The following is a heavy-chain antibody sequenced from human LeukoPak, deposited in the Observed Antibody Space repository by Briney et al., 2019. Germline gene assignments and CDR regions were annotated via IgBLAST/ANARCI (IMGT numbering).Heavy chain of an antibody. J-gene: IGHJ4*02. CDR3: AKGGSGYYYFFDY. D-gene: IGHD3-22*01. CDR2: ISGSGGST. Sequence: PGGSLRLSCAASGFTFSSYAMSWVRQAPGKGLEWVTAISGSGGSTYYADSVKGRFTISRDNSKNTLYLQMNSLRAEDTAVYYCAKGGSGYYYFFDYWGQGTLVTVSS. V-gene: IGHV3-23*01. CDR1: GFTFSSYA.